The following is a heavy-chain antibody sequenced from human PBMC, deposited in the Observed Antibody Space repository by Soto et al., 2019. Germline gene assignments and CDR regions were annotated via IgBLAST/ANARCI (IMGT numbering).Heavy chain of an antibody. CDR2: IYSGGST. CDR1: GFTVSSNY. CDR3: ASPYGDYANDY. J-gene: IGHJ4*02. D-gene: IGHD4-17*01. Sequence: GSLRLSCAASGFTVSSNYMSWVRQAPGKGLEWVSVIYSGGSTYYADSVKGRFTISRDNSKNTLYLQMNSLRAEDTAVYYCASPYGDYANDYWGQGTLVTVSS. V-gene: IGHV3-66*01.